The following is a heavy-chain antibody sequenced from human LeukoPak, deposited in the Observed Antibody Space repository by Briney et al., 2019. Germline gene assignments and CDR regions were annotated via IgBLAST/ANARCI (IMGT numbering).Heavy chain of an antibody. Sequence: GASVKVSCKASGYTFTGYYMHWVRQAPGQGLEWMGWINPNSGGTNYAQKFQGRVTMTRDTSISTAYMELSRLRSDDTDVYYCARGQYDIFRSGLKVWFDPWGQGTLVTVSS. V-gene: IGHV1-2*02. CDR2: INPNSGGT. CDR1: GYTFTGYY. CDR3: ARGQYDIFRSGLKVWFDP. J-gene: IGHJ5*02. D-gene: IGHD3-9*01.